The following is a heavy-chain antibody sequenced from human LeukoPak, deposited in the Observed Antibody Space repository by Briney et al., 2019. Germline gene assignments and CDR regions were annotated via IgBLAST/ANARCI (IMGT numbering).Heavy chain of an antibody. CDR3: VHGSYYFDY. Sequence: GGSLLLSCAASGFTFSNYWMHWVRQAPGKGLVWVSRINTDGSSISYADSVKGRFTISRDNAKNTLYLQMNSLRAEDTAVYYCVHGSYYFDYWGQGTLVTVSS. J-gene: IGHJ4*02. CDR1: GFTFSNYW. CDR2: INTDGSSI. V-gene: IGHV3-74*01.